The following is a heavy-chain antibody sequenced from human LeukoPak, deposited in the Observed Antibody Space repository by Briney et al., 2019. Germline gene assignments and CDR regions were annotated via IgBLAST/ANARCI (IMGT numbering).Heavy chain of an antibody. D-gene: IGHD2-2*01. Sequence: GGSLRLSCAASGFTFSNAWMSWVRQAPGKGLEWVGRIKSKTDGGTTDYPAPVKGRFTISRDDSKNTLYLQMNSLKTEDTAVYYCTTGPERCSSTSCYAVGVDYWGQGTLVTVSS. CDR2: IKSKTDGGTT. CDR1: GFTFSNAW. V-gene: IGHV3-15*01. J-gene: IGHJ4*02. CDR3: TTGPERCSSTSCYAVGVDY.